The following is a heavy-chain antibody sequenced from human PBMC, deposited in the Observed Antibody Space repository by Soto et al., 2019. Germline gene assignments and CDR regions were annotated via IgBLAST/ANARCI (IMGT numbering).Heavy chain of an antibody. CDR1: GGSISNYY. CDR2: IYYSGST. D-gene: IGHD3-10*01. J-gene: IGHJ5*02. Sequence: SETLSLTCIVSGGSISNYYWSWIRQPPGKGLEWIGYIYYSGSTNYNPSLKSRVTISVDTSKNQFSLKLSSVTAADTAVYYCARAGYYASGSYPRFDPWGQGTLVTVSS. V-gene: IGHV4-59*01. CDR3: ARAGYYASGSYPRFDP.